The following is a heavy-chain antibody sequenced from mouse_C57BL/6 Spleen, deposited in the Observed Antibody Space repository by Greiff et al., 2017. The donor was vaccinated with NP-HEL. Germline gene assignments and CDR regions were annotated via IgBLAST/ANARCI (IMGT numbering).Heavy chain of an antibody. CDR2: IYPGDGDT. J-gene: IGHJ4*01. CDR1: GYAFSSSW. D-gene: IGHD1-1*01. V-gene: IGHV1-82*01. Sequence: QVQLKQSGPELVKPGASVKISCKASGYAFSSSWMNWVKQRPGKGLEWIGRIYPGDGDTNYNGKFKGKATLTADKSSSTAYMQLSSLASEDAAVCFCAPSSPYYAMDYWGQGTTVTVSS. CDR3: APSSPYYAMDY.